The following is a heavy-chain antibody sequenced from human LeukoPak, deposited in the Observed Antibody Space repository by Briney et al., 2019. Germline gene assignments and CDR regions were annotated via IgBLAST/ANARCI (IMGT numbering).Heavy chain of an antibody. Sequence: GGSLRLSCAASGFTFSSYSMNWVRQAPGKGLEWVSVIYSGGSTYYADSVKGRFTISRDNSKNTLYLQMNSLRGEDTAVYYCARGTSSGYFQLYFDYWGQGTLVTVSS. CDR1: GFTFSSYS. J-gene: IGHJ4*02. CDR3: ARGTSSGYFQLYFDY. CDR2: IYSGGST. D-gene: IGHD3-22*01. V-gene: IGHV3-53*01.